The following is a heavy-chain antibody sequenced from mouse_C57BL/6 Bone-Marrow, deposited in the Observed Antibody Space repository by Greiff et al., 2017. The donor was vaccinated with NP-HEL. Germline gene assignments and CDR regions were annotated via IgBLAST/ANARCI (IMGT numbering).Heavy chain of an antibody. CDR2: IYPGSGNT. CDR3: GRYSGDGFDY. J-gene: IGHJ3*01. V-gene: IGHV1-81*01. D-gene: IGHD3-2*02. CDR1: GYPFTSYG. Sequence: QVQLKESGAELARPGASVKLSCKASGYPFTSYGINWVKQRTGQGLEWIGEIYPGSGNTYYNGKFKGKATLTADKSSSTAYMELLSLTYEGSAVYFWGRYSGDGFDYWGQGTLVTVSA.